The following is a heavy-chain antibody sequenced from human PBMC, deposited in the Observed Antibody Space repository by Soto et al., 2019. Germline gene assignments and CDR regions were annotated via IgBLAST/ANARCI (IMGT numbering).Heavy chain of an antibody. CDR2: TYYRSKWYN. J-gene: IGHJ3*02. CDR3: ARDPEEQSWYPKVSYAFDI. CDR1: GDRVSSNSAA. D-gene: IGHD6-13*01. Sequence: SQTLSLTCAISGDRVSSNSAAWNWIRQSPSRGLEWLGRTYYRSKWYNDYAVSVKSRITINPDTSKNQFSLQLNSVTPEDTAVYYCARDPEEQSWYPKVSYAFDIWGQGTMVTVSS. V-gene: IGHV6-1*01.